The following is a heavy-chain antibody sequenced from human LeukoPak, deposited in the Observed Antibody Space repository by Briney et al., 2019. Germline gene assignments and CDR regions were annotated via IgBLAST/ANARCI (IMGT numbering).Heavy chain of an antibody. J-gene: IGHJ4*02. Sequence: SETLSLTCTVSGGSISSSSYYWGWIRQPPGKGLEGIGSIYYSGSTYYNPSLKSRVTISVDTSKNQFSLKLSSVTAADTAVYYCARGPDYDYVWGSSPPDYWGQGTLVTVSS. CDR2: IYYSGST. V-gene: IGHV4-39*01. CDR3: ARGPDYDYVWGSSPPDY. CDR1: GGSISSSSYY. D-gene: IGHD3-16*01.